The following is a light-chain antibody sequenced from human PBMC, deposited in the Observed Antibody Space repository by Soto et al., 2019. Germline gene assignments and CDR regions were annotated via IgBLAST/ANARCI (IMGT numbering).Light chain of an antibody. CDR3: TSFTTSDTFV. J-gene: IGLJ1*01. V-gene: IGLV2-14*03. CDR1: SHDVGHFNY. Sequence: QSALAQPASVSGSPGQSITISCTGTSHDVGHFNYVSWFQQHPGKAPKLLIFDVNNWPSGVSDRFSGSKSGNTASLTISGLQPEDEADYYCTSFTTSDTFVFGSGTKLTVL. CDR2: DVN.